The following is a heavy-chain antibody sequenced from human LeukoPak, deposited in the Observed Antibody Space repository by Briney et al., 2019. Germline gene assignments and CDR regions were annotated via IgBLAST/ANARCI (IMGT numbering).Heavy chain of an antibody. CDR1: GFTFRSYT. V-gene: IGHV3-30*04. D-gene: IGHD1-7*01. J-gene: IGHJ5*02. CDR3: AREAITGTFGFDP. Sequence: GGSLRLSCAASGFTFRSYTMNWVRQAPGKGLEWVAVISSDGSNKYYADSVKGRFTISRDNSKNTLYLQMNSLRAEDTAVYYCAREAITGTFGFDPWGQGTLVTVSS. CDR2: ISSDGSNK.